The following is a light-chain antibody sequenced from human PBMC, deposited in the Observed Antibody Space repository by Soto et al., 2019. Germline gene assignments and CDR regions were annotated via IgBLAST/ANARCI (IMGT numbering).Light chain of an antibody. Sequence: EIVLTQSPGTLSLSPGERATLSCRASQSVSSSYLAWYQQKPGQSPRLLISGASSRATGIPDRFSGSGSGTDFTLTISRLEPEDFAIYYCQQYGNLPITFGQGTRLEIK. CDR2: GAS. V-gene: IGKV3-20*01. J-gene: IGKJ5*01. CDR1: QSVSSSY. CDR3: QQYGNLPIT.